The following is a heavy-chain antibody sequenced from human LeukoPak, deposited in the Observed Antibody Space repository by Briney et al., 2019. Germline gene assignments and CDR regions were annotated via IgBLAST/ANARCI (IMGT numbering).Heavy chain of an antibody. D-gene: IGHD5-18*01. CDR1: GGSFSGYY. J-gene: IGHJ4*02. CDR2: INHSGST. Sequence: PSETLSLTRAVYGGSFSGYYWSWIRQPPGKGLEWIGEINHSGSTNYNPSLKSRVTISVDKSKNQFSLKLSSVTAADTAVYYCARDGKTGYSYDPYFDYWGQGTLVTVSS. V-gene: IGHV4-34*01. CDR3: ARDGKTGYSYDPYFDY.